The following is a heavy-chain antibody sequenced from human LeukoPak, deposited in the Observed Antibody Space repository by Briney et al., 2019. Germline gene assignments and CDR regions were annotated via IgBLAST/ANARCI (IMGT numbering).Heavy chain of an antibody. J-gene: IGHJ4*02. D-gene: IGHD6-13*01. Sequence: GGSLRLSCAASGFTFSSYAMSWVRQAPGKGLEWVSAISGSGSSTYYADSVKGRFTISRDNSKNTLYLQMNSLRAEDTAVYYCAKSRGSSWFANFDYWGQGTLVTVSS. CDR1: GFTFSSYA. CDR2: ISGSGSST. CDR3: AKSRGSSWFANFDY. V-gene: IGHV3-23*01.